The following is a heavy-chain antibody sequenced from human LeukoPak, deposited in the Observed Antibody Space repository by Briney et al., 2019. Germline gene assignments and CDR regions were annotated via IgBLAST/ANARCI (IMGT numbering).Heavy chain of an antibody. CDR3: VKDAGGTLFES. V-gene: IGHV3-30*02. CDR2: IRNDGSDK. Sequence: QPGGSLRLSCAASGFTFSNSAMHWVRQAPGKGLEWVAFIRNDGSDKYYADSVKGRFTISRDNSKNTLWLQMNSLRADDTAVYYCVKDAGGTLFESWGQGTLVTVSS. D-gene: IGHD1-1*01. CDR1: GFTFSNSA. J-gene: IGHJ4*02.